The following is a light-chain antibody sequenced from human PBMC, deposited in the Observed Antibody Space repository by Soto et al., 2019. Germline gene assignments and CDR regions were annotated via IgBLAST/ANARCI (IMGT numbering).Light chain of an antibody. CDR2: EVS. V-gene: IGLV2-14*01. J-gene: IGLJ3*02. CDR1: SSDVGGYNY. Sequence: QSVLAQPASVSGSFGQSITISCTGTSSDVGGYNYVSWYHHHPGKAPKLIIYEVSNRPSGVSNRFSGSKSGNTASLTISGLQADDEADYHCSSYTSSGTWVFGGGTKVTVL. CDR3: SSYTSSGTWV.